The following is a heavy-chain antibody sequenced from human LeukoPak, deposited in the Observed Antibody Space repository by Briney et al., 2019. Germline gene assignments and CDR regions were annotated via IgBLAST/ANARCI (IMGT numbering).Heavy chain of an antibody. V-gene: IGHV1-46*03. D-gene: IGHD3-16*01. CDR1: GYTFTSYY. CDR3: ASTHRGLYYFDY. J-gene: IGHJ4*02. CDR2: INPSGGST. Sequence: ASVKVPCKASGYTFTSYYMHWVRQAPGQGLEWMGIINPSGGSTSYAQKFQGRVTMTRDTSTSTVYMELSSLRSEDTAVYYCASTHRGLYYFDYWGQGTLVTVSS.